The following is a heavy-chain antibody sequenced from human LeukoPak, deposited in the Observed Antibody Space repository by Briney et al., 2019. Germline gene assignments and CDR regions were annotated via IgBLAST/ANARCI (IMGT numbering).Heavy chain of an antibody. CDR1: AFTFSSYN. CDR3: ASGVNYFDY. J-gene: IGHJ4*02. Sequence: PGGSLRLSCAASAFTFSSYNMKWVRQAPGKGLEWVSSISSRSSHIFYADSVKGRFTISRDNAKKSLYLQMNSLIDEYTAVYYCASGVNYFDYWGQGTLVTVSS. CDR2: ISSRSSHI. V-gene: IGHV3-21*01. D-gene: IGHD3-3*01.